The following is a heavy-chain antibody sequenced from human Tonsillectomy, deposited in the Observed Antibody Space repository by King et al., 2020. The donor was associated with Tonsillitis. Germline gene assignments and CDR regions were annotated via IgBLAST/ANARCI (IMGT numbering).Heavy chain of an antibody. Sequence: QLQESGPGLVKPSQTLSLTCTVSGGSISSGSYYWTWIRQPAGKGLEWIGRIYTSGITNYSPSLKSRVTISVDTSKNQFSLRLNSVTAADTAVYYCARGGSYLNWFDPWGQGTLVTVSS. CDR2: IYTSGIT. J-gene: IGHJ5*02. V-gene: IGHV4-61*02. CDR3: ARGGSYLNWFDP. D-gene: IGHD1-26*01. CDR1: GGSISSGSYY.